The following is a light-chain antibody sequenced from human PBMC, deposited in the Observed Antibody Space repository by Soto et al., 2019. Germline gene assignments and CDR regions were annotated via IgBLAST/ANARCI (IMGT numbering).Light chain of an antibody. V-gene: IGLV2-14*01. CDR1: SSDVGGYNY. Sequence: QSALTQRASVSGSPGQSITISCTGTSSDVGGYNYVSWYQQHPGKAPKLMIYDVSNRPSGVSNRFSGSKSGNTASLTISGLQAEDEADYYCSSYTSSSTLGGVFGTGTKLTVL. CDR2: DVS. J-gene: IGLJ1*01. CDR3: SSYTSSSTLGGV.